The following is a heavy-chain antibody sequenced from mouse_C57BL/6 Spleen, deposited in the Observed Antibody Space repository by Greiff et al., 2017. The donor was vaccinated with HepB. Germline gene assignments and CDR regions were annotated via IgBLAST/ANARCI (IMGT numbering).Heavy chain of an antibody. CDR3: ARDQLNYFDY. J-gene: IGHJ2*01. CDR2: ISDGGSYT. D-gene: IGHD1-3*01. Sequence: DVMLVESGGGLVKPGGSLKLSCAASGFTFSSYAMSWVRQTPEKRLEWVATISDGGSYTYYPDNVKGRFTISRDNAKNNLYLQMSHLKSEDTAMYYCARDQLNYFDYWGQGTTLTVSS. V-gene: IGHV5-4*01. CDR1: GFTFSSYA.